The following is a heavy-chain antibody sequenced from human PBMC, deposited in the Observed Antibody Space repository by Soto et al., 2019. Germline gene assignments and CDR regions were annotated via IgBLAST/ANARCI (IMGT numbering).Heavy chain of an antibody. V-gene: IGHV1-69*01. D-gene: IGHD2-2*01. CDR3: ARSQGSSTSLEIYYYYYYGMAV. CDR1: GGTFSSYA. J-gene: IGHJ6*02. Sequence: QVQLVQSGAEVKKPGSSVKVSCKASGGTFSSYAISWVRQAPGQGLEWMGGIIPIPGTANYAQKFQGRVTITADESTSTAYMALSSLRSEDTAVYYCARSQGSSTSLEIYYYYYYGMAVWGQGTTVTVSS. CDR2: IIPIPGTA.